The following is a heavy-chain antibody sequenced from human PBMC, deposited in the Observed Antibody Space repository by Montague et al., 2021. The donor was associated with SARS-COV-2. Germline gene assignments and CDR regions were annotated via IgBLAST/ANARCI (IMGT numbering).Heavy chain of an antibody. CDR2: IYYSGST. CDR3: ARDPWHVKIFGVVTRYGMDV. D-gene: IGHD3-3*01. CDR1: GGSVSSGRYD. V-gene: IGHV4-61*01. J-gene: IGHJ6*02. Sequence: SETLSLTCTVSGGSVSSGRYDWSWIRQPPGKGLEWIGYIYYSGSTKYXPSLKSRVTISVDTSKNQFSLKLSSVTAADTAVYYCARDPWHVKIFGVVTRYGMDVWGQGTTVTVSS.